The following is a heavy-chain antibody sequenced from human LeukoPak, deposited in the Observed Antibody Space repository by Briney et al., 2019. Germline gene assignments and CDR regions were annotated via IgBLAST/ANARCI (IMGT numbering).Heavy chain of an antibody. CDR2: INPSGGST. CDR3: ARGLGSGSYFTWFDP. V-gene: IGHV1-46*01. CDR1: GYTFTSYY. D-gene: IGHD3-10*01. Sequence: ASVKVSCKASGYTFTSYYMHWVRQAPGQGLEWMGIINPSGGSTSYAQKFQGRVTMTRDMSTSTVYMELSSLRSEDTAVYYCARGLGSGSYFTWFDPWGQGTLVTVSS. J-gene: IGHJ5*02.